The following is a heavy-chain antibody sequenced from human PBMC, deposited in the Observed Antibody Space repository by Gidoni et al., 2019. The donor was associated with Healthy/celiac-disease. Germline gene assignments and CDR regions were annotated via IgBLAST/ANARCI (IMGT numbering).Heavy chain of an antibody. D-gene: IGHD2-2*01. CDR3: ARGGGCSSTSCYVPWFDP. J-gene: IGHJ5*02. CDR2: INTNTGNP. V-gene: IGHV7-4-1*01. Sequence: QVQLVQSGTALKKPGASVKVSCKASGYTFTSSARHWVRQAPGQGLEWMGWINTNTGNPPYAQVFTGRFFFSWDISVSTAYLQLRSLKAEDTAVYYCARGGGCSSTSCYVPWFDPWGQGTLVTVSS. CDR1: GYTFTSSA.